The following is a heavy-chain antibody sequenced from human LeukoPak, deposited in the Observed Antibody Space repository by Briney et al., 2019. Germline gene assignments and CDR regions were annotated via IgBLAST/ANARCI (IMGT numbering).Heavy chain of an antibody. CDR2: INHSGST. CDR1: GGSFSGYY. V-gene: IGHV4-34*01. D-gene: IGHD5-24*01. Sequence: PSETLSLTCAVYGGSFSGYYWSWIRQPPGKGLEWIGEINHSGSTNYNPSLKSRVTISVDTSKNQFSLKLSSVTAADTAVYYCARRQRYRYFDYWGQGTLVTVSS. J-gene: IGHJ4*02. CDR3: ARRQRYRYFDY.